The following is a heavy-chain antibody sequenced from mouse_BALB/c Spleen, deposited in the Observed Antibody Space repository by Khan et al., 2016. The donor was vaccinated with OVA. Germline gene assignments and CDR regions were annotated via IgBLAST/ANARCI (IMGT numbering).Heavy chain of an antibody. J-gene: IGHJ3*01. D-gene: IGHD2-1*01. CDR2: IFPGTGTT. CDR1: GYTFTSYW. CDR3: ARGYFGNYEFAY. V-gene: IGHV1S132*01. Sequence: QVQLKESGAELVKPGASVKLSCKTSGYTFTSYWIQWVKQSPGKGLGWIGQIFPGTGTTNYNKNFKGKATLTIDKSSTTAYMQLSSLTSEDSAVYLCARGYFGNYEFAYWGQGTLVTVSA.